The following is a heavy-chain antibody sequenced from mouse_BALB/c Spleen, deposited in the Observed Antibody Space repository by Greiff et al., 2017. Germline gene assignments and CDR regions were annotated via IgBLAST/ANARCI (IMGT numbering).Heavy chain of an antibody. V-gene: IGHV1S16*01. CDR2: INPSNGGT. D-gene: IGHD2-10*01. CDR1: GYTFTSYY. CDR3: TAYYGDWYFDV. Sequence: SGAELVKPGASVKLSCKASGYTFTSYYMYWVKQRPGQGLEWIGEINPSNGGTNFNEKFKSKATLTVDKSSSTAYMQLSSLTSEDSAVYYCTAYYGDWYFDVWGAGTTVTVSS. J-gene: IGHJ1*01.